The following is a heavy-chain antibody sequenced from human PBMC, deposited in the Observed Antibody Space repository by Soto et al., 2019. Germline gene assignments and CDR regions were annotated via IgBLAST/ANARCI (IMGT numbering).Heavy chain of an antibody. CDR2: ISSSSSTI. CDR1: GFTFSGYN. CDR3: ARDGVAEIDY. D-gene: IGHD2-15*01. J-gene: IGHJ4*02. V-gene: IGHV3-48*02. Sequence: EVQLVESGGGLVQPGGSLRLSCAASGFTFSGYNMNWVRQAPGKGLEWVSYISSSSSTIYYADSVKGRFTISRDNAKNSLYLQMNGLRDEDTAVYYCARDGVAEIDYWGQGTLVTVSS.